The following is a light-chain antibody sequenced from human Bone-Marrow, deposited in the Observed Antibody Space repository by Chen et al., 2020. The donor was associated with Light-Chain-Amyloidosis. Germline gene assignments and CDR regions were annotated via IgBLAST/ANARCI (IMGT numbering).Light chain of an antibody. CDR2: GYS. CDR1: PTMSSNY. V-gene: IGKV3-20*01. CDR3: QQYGTSPLT. Sequence: EIVLTQSPGTLSLSPGEGANLSCRASPTMSSNYFTWYQQKFGQAPRLLIYGYSSRATGIPDRVTGSGSGTDFTLTINRLEPEDFARYYCQQYGTSPLTFGGGTKVEIK. J-gene: IGKJ4*01.